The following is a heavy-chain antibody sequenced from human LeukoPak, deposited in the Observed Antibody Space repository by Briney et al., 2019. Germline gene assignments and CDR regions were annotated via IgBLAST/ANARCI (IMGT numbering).Heavy chain of an antibody. CDR3: ARAPYGDWGNYYFDY. J-gene: IGHJ4*02. V-gene: IGHV3-21*01. CDR2: ISSSSSYI. D-gene: IGHD4-17*01. CDR1: GFTFSSYA. Sequence: GGSLRLSCAASGFTFSSYAMHWVRQAPGKGLEWVSSISSSSSYIYYADSVKGRFTISRDNAKNSLYLQMNSLRAEDTAVYYCARAPYGDWGNYYFDYWGQGTLVTVSS.